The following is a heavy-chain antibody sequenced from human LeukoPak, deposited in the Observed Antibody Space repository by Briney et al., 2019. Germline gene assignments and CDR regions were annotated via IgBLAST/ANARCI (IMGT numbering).Heavy chain of an antibody. CDR2: ISYDGSNK. CDR1: GFTFSSYG. CDR3: AKSGIAAAGQRGYFDY. J-gene: IGHJ4*02. Sequence: RGSLRLSCAASGFTFSSYGMHWVRQAPGKGLEWVAVISYDGSNKYYADSVKGRFTISRDNSKNTVYLQMNSLRGEDTAVYYCAKSGIAAAGQRGYFDYWGQGTLVTVSS. V-gene: IGHV3-30*18. D-gene: IGHD6-13*01.